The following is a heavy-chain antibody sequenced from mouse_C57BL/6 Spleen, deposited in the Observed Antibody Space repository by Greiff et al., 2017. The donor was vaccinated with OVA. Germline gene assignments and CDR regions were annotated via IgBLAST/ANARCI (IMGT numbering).Heavy chain of an antibody. D-gene: IGHD1-1*01. J-gene: IGHJ1*03. V-gene: IGHV1-55*01. CDR3: ARTRYGSSYGWYFDV. Sequence: VQLQQPGAELVKPGASVKMSCKASGYTFTSYWITWVKQRPGQGLEWIGDIYPGSGSTNYNEKFKSKATLTVDTSSSTAYMQLSSLTSEDAAVYYCARTRYGSSYGWYFDVWGTGTTVTVSS. CDR2: IYPGSGST. CDR1: GYTFTSYW.